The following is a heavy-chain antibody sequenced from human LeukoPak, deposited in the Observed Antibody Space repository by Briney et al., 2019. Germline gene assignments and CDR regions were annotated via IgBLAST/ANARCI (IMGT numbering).Heavy chain of an antibody. D-gene: IGHD5-12*01. CDR2: IYYSGST. J-gene: IGHJ4*02. CDR1: GGSISSSPYY. CDR3: ARHASVDGNWPRPLDY. Sequence: PSETLSLTCTVSGGSISSSPYYWGWIRQSPGTGLEWIGNIYYSGSTYYNPPLKTRVTISVDTSKNQFSLKLTSVTAADTAVYYCARHASVDGNWPRPLDYWGQGSLVTVSS. V-gene: IGHV4-39*01.